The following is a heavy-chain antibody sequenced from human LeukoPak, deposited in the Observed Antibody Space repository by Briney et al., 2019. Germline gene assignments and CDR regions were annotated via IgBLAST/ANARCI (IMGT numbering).Heavy chain of an antibody. V-gene: IGHV3-23*01. CDR3: AKGGIQLWYYFDY. CDR2: ISGSGGST. J-gene: IGHJ4*02. Sequence: PGGSLRLSCAASGFIFSGYAMSWVRQAPGKGLEWVSAISGSGGSTYYADSVKGRFTISRDNSKNTLYLQMNSLRAEDTAVYYCAKGGIQLWYYFDYWGQGTLVTVSS. CDR1: GFIFSGYA. D-gene: IGHD5-18*01.